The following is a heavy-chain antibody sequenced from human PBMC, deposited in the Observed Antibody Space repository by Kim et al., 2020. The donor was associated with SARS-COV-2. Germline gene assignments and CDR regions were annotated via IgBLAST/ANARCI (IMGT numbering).Heavy chain of an antibody. CDR3: ARHGRTGVVPAAIRMYYYYGMDV. J-gene: IGHJ6*02. CDR2: IYPGDSDT. V-gene: IGHV5-51*01. Sequence: GESLKISCKGSGYSFTSYWIGWVRQMPGKGLEWMGIIYPGDSDTRYSPSFQGQVTISADKSISTTYLQWSSLKASDTAMYYCARHGRTGVVPAAIRMYYYYGMDVWGQGTTVTVSS. CDR1: GYSFTSYW. D-gene: IGHD2-2*02.